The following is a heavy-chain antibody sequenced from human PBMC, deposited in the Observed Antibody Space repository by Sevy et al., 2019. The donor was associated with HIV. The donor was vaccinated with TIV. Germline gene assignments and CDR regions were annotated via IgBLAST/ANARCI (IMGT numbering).Heavy chain of an antibody. CDR2: IYTRGST. CDR3: ASSGRVYGDLLFDY. V-gene: IGHV4-4*07. CDR1: GGSISSYY. D-gene: IGHD4-17*01. J-gene: IGHJ4*02. Sequence: SETLSLTCTVSGGSISSYYWSWIRQPAGKGLEWIGRIYTRGSTNYNPSLKSRVTMSVDTSKNQFSLKLSSVTAADTAVYYCASSGRVYGDLLFDYWGQGTLVTVSS.